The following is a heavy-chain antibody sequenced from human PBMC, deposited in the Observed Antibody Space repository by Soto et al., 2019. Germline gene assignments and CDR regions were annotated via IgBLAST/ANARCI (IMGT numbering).Heavy chain of an antibody. CDR2: ISAYNGNI. CDR3: ARDAYWGGAPGCGGMDV. D-gene: IGHD2-21*01. Sequence: QVQLVQSGGEVKKPGASVKVSCRASGYTFTSQGFSWVRQAPGQGLEWMGRISAYNGNIDYAKKFQGRVTMTTDTSTSTAYMVLRSLTSDDTAVYYCARDAYWGGAPGCGGMDVWGQGASVSVSS. CDR1: GYTFTSQG. J-gene: IGHJ6*02. V-gene: IGHV1-18*01.